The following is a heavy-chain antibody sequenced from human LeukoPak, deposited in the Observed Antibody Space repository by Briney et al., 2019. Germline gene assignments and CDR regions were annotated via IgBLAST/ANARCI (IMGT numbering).Heavy chain of an antibody. V-gene: IGHV3-30*03. CDR1: GFTFSSYG. Sequence: GGSLRLSCAASGFTFSSYGMHWVRQAPGKGLEWVAVISYDGSNKYYADSVKGRFAISRDNSKNTLYLQMNNLRAEDTAVYYCARHDWFEPWGQGTLVTVSS. J-gene: IGHJ5*02. CDR2: ISYDGSNK. CDR3: ARHDWFEP.